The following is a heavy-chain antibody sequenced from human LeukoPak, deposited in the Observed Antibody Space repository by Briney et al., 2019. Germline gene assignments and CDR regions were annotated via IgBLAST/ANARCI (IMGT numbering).Heavy chain of an antibody. V-gene: IGHV4-4*09. J-gene: IGHJ4*02. D-gene: IGHD6-19*01. CDR1: GGSISSHY. CDR3: ARQRAGNYFDY. Sequence: PSETLSLTCTVSGGSISSHYWSWIRQPPGKGLEWIAYIYPSGSDNYNPSLKSRVTTSSDTSKDQFSLRLSSVTAADTAVYYCARQRAGNYFDYWGQGTLVTVSS. CDR2: IYPSGSD.